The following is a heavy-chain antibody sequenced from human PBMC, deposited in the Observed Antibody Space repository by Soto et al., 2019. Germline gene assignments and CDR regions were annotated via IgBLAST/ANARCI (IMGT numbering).Heavy chain of an antibody. Sequence: QVQLQQWGAGLLKPSETLSLTCAVYGGSFSGYYWSWIRQPPGKGLEWIGEINHSGSTNYNPSLKSRVTISVDTSKIQFSLKLSSVTAAATAVYYCAGGPVLLWFGELFTDYYGMDVWGQGTTVTVSS. CDR2: INHSGST. CDR1: GGSFSGYY. V-gene: IGHV4-34*01. CDR3: AGGPVLLWFGELFTDYYGMDV. J-gene: IGHJ6*02. D-gene: IGHD3-10*01.